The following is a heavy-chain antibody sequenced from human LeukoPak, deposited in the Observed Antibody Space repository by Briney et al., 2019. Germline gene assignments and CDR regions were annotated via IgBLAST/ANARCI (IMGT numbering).Heavy chain of an antibody. CDR3: AKDYRYGSDY. Sequence: GGSLRLSCAASGFTFSSYGMHWVRQAPGKGLEWVAFIWYDGSNKYYADSVKGRFTISRDNSKNTLYLQMNSLRAEDTAVYYCAKDYRYGSDYWGQGTLVTVSS. J-gene: IGHJ4*02. V-gene: IGHV3-30*02. CDR2: IWYDGSNK. D-gene: IGHD5-18*01. CDR1: GFTFSSYG.